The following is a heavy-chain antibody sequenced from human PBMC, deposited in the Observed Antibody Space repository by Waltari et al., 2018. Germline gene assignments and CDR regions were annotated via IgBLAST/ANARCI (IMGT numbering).Heavy chain of an antibody. Sequence: QVQLVQSGAEVTKPGSSVKVSCKASGGTFSSYTISWVRQAPGQGLEWIGRIIPSLGIANYAQKFQGRVTITADKSTSTAYMELSSLRSEDTAVYYCARETYYDILTGSTGRAFDIWGQGTMVTVSS. CDR2: IIPSLGIA. D-gene: IGHD3-9*01. J-gene: IGHJ3*02. V-gene: IGHV1-69*08. CDR1: GGTFSSYT. CDR3: ARETYYDILTGSTGRAFDI.